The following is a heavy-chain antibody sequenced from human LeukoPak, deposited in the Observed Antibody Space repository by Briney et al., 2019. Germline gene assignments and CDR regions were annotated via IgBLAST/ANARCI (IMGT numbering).Heavy chain of an antibody. CDR1: GGTFSSYA. V-gene: IGHV1-8*03. Sequence: ASVKVSCKASGGTFSSYAISWVRQATGQGLEWMGWMNPNSGNTGYAQKFQGRVTITRDTSASTAYMELSSLRSEDTAVYYCARDQGGDYWGQGTLVTVSS. CDR3: ARDQGGDY. CDR2: MNPNSGNT. J-gene: IGHJ4*02.